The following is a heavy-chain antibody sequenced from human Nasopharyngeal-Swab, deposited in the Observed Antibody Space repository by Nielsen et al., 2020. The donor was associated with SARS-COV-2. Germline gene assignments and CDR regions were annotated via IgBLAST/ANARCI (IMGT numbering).Heavy chain of an antibody. CDR3: PHFYIPVAAAVDS. D-gene: IGHD2-15*01. CDR2: IYWDDDK. Sequence: WIRQPPGKALEWVGFIYWDDDKRYHPSLKDRLSITNDTSKKQVVLTLTNVNPVDTGTYYCPHFYIPVAAAVDSWGQGTRVTVSS. V-gene: IGHV2-5*02. J-gene: IGHJ4*02.